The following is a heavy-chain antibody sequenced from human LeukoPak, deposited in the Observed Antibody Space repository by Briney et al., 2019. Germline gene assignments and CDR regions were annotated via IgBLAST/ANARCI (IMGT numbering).Heavy chain of an antibody. Sequence: GGSLRLSCAASGFTFSNYGMHWVRQAPGKGLEWVAVIWYDGSNEHYADSVKGRFTISRDNSKKTLYLQMNSLRAEDTAIYYCARINDIVVVPGPTDAFDIWGQGTKVTVSS. CDR2: IWYDGSNE. D-gene: IGHD2-2*01. J-gene: IGHJ3*02. V-gene: IGHV3-33*01. CDR3: ARINDIVVVPGPTDAFDI. CDR1: GFTFSNYG.